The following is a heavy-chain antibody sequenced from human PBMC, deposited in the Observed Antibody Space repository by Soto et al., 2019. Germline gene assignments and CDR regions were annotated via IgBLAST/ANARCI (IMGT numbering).Heavy chain of an antibody. CDR2: IYYSGST. CDR3: ARTIGAIVGATTVGYYFDY. D-gene: IGHD1-26*01. Sequence: PSETLSLTCTVSGGSISCYYWSWIRQPPGKGLEWIGYIYYSGSTNYNPSLKSRVTISVDTSKNQFSLKLSSVTAADTAVYYCARTIGAIVGATTVGYYFDYWGQGTLVTVSS. J-gene: IGHJ4*02. CDR1: GGSISCYY. V-gene: IGHV4-59*01.